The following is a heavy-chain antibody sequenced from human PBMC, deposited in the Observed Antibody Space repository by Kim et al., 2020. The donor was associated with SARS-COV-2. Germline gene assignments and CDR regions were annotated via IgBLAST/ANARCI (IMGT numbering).Heavy chain of an antibody. J-gene: IGHJ4*02. V-gene: IGHV3-7*04. Sequence: SVKSRFTITRDTAKDTLYMQMNSLRDEDSAVYYCAREVLLWFGELLEDDYWSQGTLVTVSS. D-gene: IGHD3-10*01. CDR3: AREVLLWFGELLEDDY.